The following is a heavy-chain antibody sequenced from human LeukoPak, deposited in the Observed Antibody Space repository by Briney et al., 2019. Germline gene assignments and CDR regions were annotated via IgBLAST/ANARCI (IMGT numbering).Heavy chain of an antibody. J-gene: IGHJ4*02. CDR1: GFTFSDYY. CDR2: ISSSSTYT. CDR3: ALHSSSWTIDS. V-gene: IGHV3-11*06. Sequence: GGSLRLSCAVSGFTFSDYYMSWIRQAPGRGLEGVSYISSSSTYTKYADSVKGRVTISRDNAKNSLYLQMNSLRAEDTAVYYCALHSSSWTIDSWGQGTLVTVSS. D-gene: IGHD6-13*01.